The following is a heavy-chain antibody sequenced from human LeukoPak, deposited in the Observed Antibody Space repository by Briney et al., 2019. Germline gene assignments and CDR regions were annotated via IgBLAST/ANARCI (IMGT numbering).Heavy chain of an antibody. V-gene: IGHV4-39*07. Sequence: SETLSLTCTVSGGSISSSSYYWGWIRQPPGKGLEWIGTISYSGSTYYNSSLKSRVTISADTSKNQFSLILTSVSAADTAVYFCARDQKAYDFWSGFPYWGQGTLVIVSS. CDR3: ARDQKAYDFWSGFPY. CDR2: ISYSGST. CDR1: GGSISSSSYY. D-gene: IGHD3-3*01. J-gene: IGHJ4*02.